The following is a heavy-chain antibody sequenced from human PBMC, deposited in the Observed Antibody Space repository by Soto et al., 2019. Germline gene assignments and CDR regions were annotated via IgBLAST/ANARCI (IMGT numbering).Heavy chain of an antibody. Sequence: ASVTGSWKASGYTLTSYYMHWARHPPAHGLAWMAIINPSGGSTSYAQNYQDRITMNRDTSTTTVYMELSSLRSEDTAVDFCARGDYDVLTGHYPLDYWGQGTLVTVSS. CDR1: GYTLTSYY. D-gene: IGHD3-9*01. J-gene: IGHJ4*02. CDR3: ARGDYDVLTGHYPLDY. CDR2: INPSGGST. V-gene: IGHV1-46*01.